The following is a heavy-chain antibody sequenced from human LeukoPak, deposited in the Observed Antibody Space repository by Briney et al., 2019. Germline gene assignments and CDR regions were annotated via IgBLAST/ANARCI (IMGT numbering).Heavy chain of an antibody. CDR2: IYHSGST. D-gene: IGHD3-22*01. CDR3: ARANYYDSSGPYDY. Sequence: SETLSLTCTVSGGSISSSNYYWGWIRQPPGKGLEWIGSIYHSGSTYYNPSLKSRVTISVDTSKNQFSLKLSSVTAADTAVYYCARANYYDSSGPYDYWGQGTLVTVSS. CDR1: GGSISSSNYY. J-gene: IGHJ4*02. V-gene: IGHV4-39*07.